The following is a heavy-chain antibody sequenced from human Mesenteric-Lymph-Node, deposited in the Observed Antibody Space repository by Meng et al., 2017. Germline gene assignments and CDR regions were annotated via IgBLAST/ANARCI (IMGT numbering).Heavy chain of an antibody. D-gene: IGHD3-22*01. Sequence: QVQLQESGPGLGRPSATLSLTCTFSDDSVSSASHYWNWIRQPPGKGLEWIGYIYYSGSTYYNPSLKSRVTISVDTSKNQFSLKLSSVTAADTAVYYCARGYYDSSGYGYWYFDLWGRGTLVTVSS. CDR2: IYYSGST. J-gene: IGHJ2*01. CDR1: DDSVSSASHY. CDR3: ARGYYDSSGYGYWYFDL. V-gene: IGHV4-30-4*08.